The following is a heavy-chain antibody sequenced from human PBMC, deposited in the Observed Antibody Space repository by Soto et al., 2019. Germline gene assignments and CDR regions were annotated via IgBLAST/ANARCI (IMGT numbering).Heavy chain of an antibody. J-gene: IGHJ4*02. CDR3: ARDTPDY. CDR1: GFTFSSYA. V-gene: IGHV3-30-3*01. Sequence: PVGPLRLSCAASGFTFSSYAVHWVRQAPGKGLEWVAVISYDGSNKYYADSVKGRFTISRDNSKNTLYPQMNSLRAEDTAVYYCARDTPDYWGQGTLVTVFS. CDR2: ISYDGSNK.